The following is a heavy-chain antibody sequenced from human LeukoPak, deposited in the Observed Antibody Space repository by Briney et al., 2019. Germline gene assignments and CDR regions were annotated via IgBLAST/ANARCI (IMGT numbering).Heavy chain of an antibody. CDR2: ISYDGSKE. Sequence: GRSLRLSCAASGFTFSSYGMHWVRQAPGKGLEWVAVISYDGSKEYYADSVKGRFTISRDNSKNTLNLQMNSLRAEDTAVYYCARDPSYDFWSGYKGPYFQHWGQGTLVTVSS. CDR3: ARDPSYDFWSGYKGPYFQH. J-gene: IGHJ1*01. V-gene: IGHV3-30*03. D-gene: IGHD3-3*01. CDR1: GFTFSSYG.